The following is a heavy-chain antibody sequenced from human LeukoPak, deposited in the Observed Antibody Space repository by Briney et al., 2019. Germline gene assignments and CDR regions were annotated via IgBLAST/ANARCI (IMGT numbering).Heavy chain of an antibody. V-gene: IGHV1-3*01. CDR1: GGTFSSYA. J-gene: IGHJ6*03. D-gene: IGHD2-2*01. CDR3: ARGRGTSGTNRDFYYYYYMDV. Sequence: ASVKVSCKASGGTFSSYAISWVRQAPGQRPEWMGWMNAGNGNTKYSQKFQGRITLIRDTSAATAYMELSSLRHDDLAVFYCARGRGTSGTNRDFYYYYYMDVWGKGTTVTVSS. CDR2: MNAGNGNT.